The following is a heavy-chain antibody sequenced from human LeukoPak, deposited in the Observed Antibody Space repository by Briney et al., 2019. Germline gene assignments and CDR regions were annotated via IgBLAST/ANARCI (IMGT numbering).Heavy chain of an antibody. Sequence: ASVKVSCKASGYTFTSYGINWVRQATGQGLEWMGWMNPNSGNTGYAQKFQGRVTITRNTSISTAYMELSSLRSEDTAVYYCARRQYDILTGYFDAFDIWGQGTMVTVSS. J-gene: IGHJ3*02. CDR3: ARRQYDILTGYFDAFDI. V-gene: IGHV1-8*03. CDR2: MNPNSGNT. D-gene: IGHD3-9*01. CDR1: GYTFTSYG.